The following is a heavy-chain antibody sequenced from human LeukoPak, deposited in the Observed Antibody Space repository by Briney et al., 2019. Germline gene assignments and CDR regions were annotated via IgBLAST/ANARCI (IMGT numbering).Heavy chain of an antibody. J-gene: IGHJ4*02. Sequence: ASVKVSCKASGYTFTGYYMHWVRQTPGQGLEWMGWINPNSGGTNYAQKFQGWVTMTGDTSISTAYMELSRLRSDDTAEYYCARAGRGYSYGFLNYWGQGTLVTVSS. V-gene: IGHV1-2*04. CDR1: GYTFTGYY. CDR3: ARAGRGYSYGFLNY. CDR2: INPNSGGT. D-gene: IGHD5-18*01.